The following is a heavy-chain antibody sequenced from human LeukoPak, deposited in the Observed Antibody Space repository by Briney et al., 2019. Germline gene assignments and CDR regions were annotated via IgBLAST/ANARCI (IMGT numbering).Heavy chain of an antibody. J-gene: IGHJ4*02. D-gene: IGHD6-19*01. CDR3: ARGESIAVAGLDY. CDR2: IYSGGST. CDR1: GFTVSSNY. Sequence: GGYLRLSCAASGFTVSSNYMSWVRQAPGKGLEWVSVIYSGGSTYYADSVKGRFTISRDNSKNTLYLQMNSLRAEDTAVYYCARGESIAVAGLDYWGQGTLVTVSS. V-gene: IGHV3-66*02.